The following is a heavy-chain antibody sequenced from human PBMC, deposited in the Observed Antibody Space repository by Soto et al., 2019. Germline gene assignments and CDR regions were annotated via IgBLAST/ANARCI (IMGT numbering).Heavy chain of an antibody. D-gene: IGHD2-2*02. CDR1: GYTFTSYG. CDR2: ISVYNGNT. Sequence: ASLKVSCKASGYTFTSYGISWVRQAPGQGLEWMGWISVYNGNTNYAQKLQGRVTMTTDTSTSTAYMELRSLRSDDTAVYYCARSVIVVVPAAIHPYNWFDPWGQGTLVTVSS. J-gene: IGHJ5*02. V-gene: IGHV1-18*01. CDR3: ARSVIVVVPAAIHPYNWFDP.